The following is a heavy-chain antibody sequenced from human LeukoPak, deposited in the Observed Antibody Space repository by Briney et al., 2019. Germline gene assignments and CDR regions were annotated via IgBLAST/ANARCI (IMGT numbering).Heavy chain of an antibody. Sequence: GGSLRLSCAASGFTFSDGWMNWVRQAPGKGLEWVGRIKSKTDGGTIDYAAPVKGRFTISRDDSKNTLFLQMNSLKTEDTAVYYCARQSIAAAGKGAEDYWGQGTLVTVSS. D-gene: IGHD6-13*01. CDR1: GFTFSDGW. CDR3: ARQSIAAAGKGAEDY. CDR2: IKSKTDGGTI. J-gene: IGHJ4*02. V-gene: IGHV3-15*01.